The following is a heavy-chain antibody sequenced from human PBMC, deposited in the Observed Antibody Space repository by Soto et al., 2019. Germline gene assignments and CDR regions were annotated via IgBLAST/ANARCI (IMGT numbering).Heavy chain of an antibody. CDR2: IYYSGST. CDR1: GGSISSGGYY. CDR3: ARGGRRSPGMDV. V-gene: IGHV4-31*03. J-gene: IGHJ6*02. Sequence: QVQLQESGPGLVKPSQTLSLTCTVSGGSISSGGYYWSWIRQHPGKGLEWIGYIYYSGSTYYNPSPKRRVTISVDTSKNQFSLKLSSVTAADTAVYYCARGGRRSPGMDVWGQGTTVTVSS.